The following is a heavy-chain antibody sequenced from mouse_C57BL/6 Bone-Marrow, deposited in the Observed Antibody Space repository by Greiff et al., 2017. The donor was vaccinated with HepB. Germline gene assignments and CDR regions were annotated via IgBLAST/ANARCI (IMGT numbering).Heavy chain of an antibody. Sequence: EVKLMESGGGLVKPGGSLKLSCAASGFTFSSYAMSWVRQTPETRLEWVATISDGGSYTYYPANVKGRFTISRDNAKNNLYLQMSHRKSEDTAMYYCARELRGGLDYWGQGTTLTVSS. CDR3: ARELRGGLDY. J-gene: IGHJ2*01. D-gene: IGHD1-1*01. CDR2: ISDGGSYT. V-gene: IGHV5-4*01. CDR1: GFTFSSYA.